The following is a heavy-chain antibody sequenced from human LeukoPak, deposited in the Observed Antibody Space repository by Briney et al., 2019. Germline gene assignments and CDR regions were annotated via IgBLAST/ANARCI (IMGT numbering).Heavy chain of an antibody. CDR1: GYSISSGYY. CDR3: AGGGGTFVYNYYYYMDV. J-gene: IGHJ6*03. Sequence: SETLSLTCTVSGYSISSGYYWGWIRQPPGKGLEWIGSIYHSGSTYYNPSLKSRVTISVDTSKNQFSLKLSSVTAADTAVYYCAGGGGTFVYNYYYYMDVWGKGTTVTVSS. D-gene: IGHD1-14*01. CDR2: IYHSGST. V-gene: IGHV4-38-2*02.